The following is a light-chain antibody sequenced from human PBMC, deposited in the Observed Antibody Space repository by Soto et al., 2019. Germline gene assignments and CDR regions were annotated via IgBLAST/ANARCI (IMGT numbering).Light chain of an antibody. CDR3: SSYTSSAPVI. CDR2: DVR. Sequence: QSALTQPASVSGSPGQSITISCTGTSSDIGDYNYVSWYQQHPGKAPKLMIFDVRDRPSGVSNRFSGSKSGNTASLTISGLQAEDEVDYYCSSYTSSAPVIFGGGTKLTVL. V-gene: IGLV2-14*03. CDR1: SSDIGDYNY. J-gene: IGLJ2*01.